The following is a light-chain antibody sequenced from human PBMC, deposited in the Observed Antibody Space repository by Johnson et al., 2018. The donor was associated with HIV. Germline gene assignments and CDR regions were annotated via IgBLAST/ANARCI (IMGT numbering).Light chain of an antibody. J-gene: IGLJ1*01. CDR2: EKN. CDR3: GTWDNSLGAHYV. Sequence: HSVLTQPPSVSAAPGQKVTISCSGSSSNIGNNYVSWYHQLPGTSPKLLIYEKNKRPSGIPDRFSASKSGTSAILDITGLQTGDEADYYCGTWDNSLGAHYVFGIGTKVTVL. CDR1: SSNIGNNY. V-gene: IGLV1-51*02.